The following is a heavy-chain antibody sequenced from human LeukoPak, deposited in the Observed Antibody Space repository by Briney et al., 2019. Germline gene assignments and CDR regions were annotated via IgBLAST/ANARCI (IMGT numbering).Heavy chain of an antibody. V-gene: IGHV3-20*01. J-gene: IGHJ4*02. CDR1: GFTFDDYG. Sequence: GGSLRLSCAASGFTFDDYGMSWVRHAPGKGLEWVSGINWNGGSTGYADSVKGRFTISRDNAKNSLYLQMNSLRAEDTALYHCARIVSTGFQRPYYFDYWGQGTLVTVSS. CDR2: INWNGGST. CDR3: ARIVSTGFQRPYYFDY. D-gene: IGHD5/OR15-5a*01.